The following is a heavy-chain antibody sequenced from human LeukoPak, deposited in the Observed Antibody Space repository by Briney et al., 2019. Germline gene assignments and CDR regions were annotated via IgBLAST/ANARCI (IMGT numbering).Heavy chain of an antibody. J-gene: IGHJ4*02. D-gene: IGHD2-2*01. V-gene: IGHV3-48*03. CDR1: GLTFSSYD. CDR2: ISNSGNTI. CDR3: ARRYCSSTSCLLDY. Sequence: GGSLRLSCVGSGLTFSSYDMNWVRQAPGKGLEWISYISNSGNTIYYADSVKGRFTISRDNAKNSLYLQMNSLRAEDTAVYYCARRYCSSTSCLLDYWGQGTLVTVSS.